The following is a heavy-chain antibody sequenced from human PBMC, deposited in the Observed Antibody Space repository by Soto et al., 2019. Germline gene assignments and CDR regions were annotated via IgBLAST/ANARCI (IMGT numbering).Heavy chain of an antibody. CDR1: GYTFTSYG. J-gene: IGHJ6*02. CDR2: ISAYNGNT. CDR3: ARDLLRGYSQEYYYYGRDV. V-gene: IGHV1-18*04. Sequence: ASVKVSCKASGYTFTSYGISWVRQAPGQGLEWMGWISAYNGNTNYAQKLQGRVTMTTDTSTSTAYMELRSLRSDDTAVYYCARDLLRGYSQEYYYYGRDVWGQGTTVTVSS. D-gene: IGHD5-18*01.